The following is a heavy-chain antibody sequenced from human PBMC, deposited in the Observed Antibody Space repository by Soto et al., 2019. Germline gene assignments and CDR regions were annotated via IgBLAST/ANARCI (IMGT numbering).Heavy chain of an antibody. D-gene: IGHD1-26*01. Sequence: QVQLVQSGAEVKKPGSSVKVSCKASGGTFSSYAISWVRQAPGQGREWMGGIIPIFGTADYAQKFQGRVTISADESTSTAYMALSTLRSEDTAVYYCASHGGSSPEGRYCYGMDVWGQGTTVTVSS. V-gene: IGHV1-69*12. CDR3: ASHGGSSPEGRYCYGMDV. CDR1: GGTFSSYA. J-gene: IGHJ6*02. CDR2: IIPIFGTA.